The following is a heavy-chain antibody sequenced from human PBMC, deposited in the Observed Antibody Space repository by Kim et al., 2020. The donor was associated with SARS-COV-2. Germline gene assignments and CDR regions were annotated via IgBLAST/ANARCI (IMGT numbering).Heavy chain of an antibody. CDR3: ARAAPNDAFDI. D-gene: IGHD6-25*01. CDR1: GYTFSGYY. Sequence: ASVKVSCKASGYTFSGYYMHYLRQAPGQGLEWMGRINPYSGGTDYAQEFQGRVTMTWETSISTAYMELRRLRSDDTALYYCARAAPNDAFDIWGQGTMVTVSS. J-gene: IGHJ3*02. CDR2: INPYSGGT. V-gene: IGHV1-2*06.